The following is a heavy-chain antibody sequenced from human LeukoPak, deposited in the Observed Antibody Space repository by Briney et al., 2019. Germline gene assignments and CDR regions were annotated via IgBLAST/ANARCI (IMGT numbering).Heavy chain of an antibody. Sequence: GGSLRLSCAASGFTFTDDWMSWVRQAPGKGLEWLGRIKSKTDGGTADYAAPVKDRFRISRNDSTSTVYLQMNPLKIENTAVYYCTTPNSSTIPGVLIVGSSFDTWGQGTMVTVSS. J-gene: IGHJ3*02. CDR1: GFTFTDDW. D-gene: IGHD3-3*01. V-gene: IGHV3-15*01. CDR3: TTPNSSTIPGVLIVGSSFDT. CDR2: IKSKTDGGTA.